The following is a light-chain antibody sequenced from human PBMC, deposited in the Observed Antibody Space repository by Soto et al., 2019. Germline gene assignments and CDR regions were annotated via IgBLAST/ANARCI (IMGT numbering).Light chain of an antibody. J-gene: IGKJ2*01. CDR2: GAS. Sequence: EIVLTQSPGTLSLSPGERATLSCRASQSVSSSYLAWYQQKPGQATRLLIYGASSRATGIPDRFSGSGSGTDVTLTISRLEPEDFSVYYCQQYGRSPPYTFGQGTKLEIK. CDR3: QQYGRSPPYT. CDR1: QSVSSSY. V-gene: IGKV3-20*01.